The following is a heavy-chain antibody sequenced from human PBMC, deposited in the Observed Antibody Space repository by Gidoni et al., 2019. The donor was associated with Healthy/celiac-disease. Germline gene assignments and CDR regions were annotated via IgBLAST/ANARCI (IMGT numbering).Heavy chain of an antibody. CDR2: ISWNSGSI. Sequence: EVQLVESGGGLVQPGRSLRLSCAASGFTFDDYAMHWVRQAPGNGLEWVSGISWNSGSIGYADSVKGRFTISRDNAKNSLYLQMNSLRAEDTALYYCAKAKTTFGGVIVFDYWGQGTLVTVSS. CDR1: GFTFDDYA. D-gene: IGHD3-16*02. J-gene: IGHJ4*02. V-gene: IGHV3-9*01. CDR3: AKAKTTFGGVIVFDY.